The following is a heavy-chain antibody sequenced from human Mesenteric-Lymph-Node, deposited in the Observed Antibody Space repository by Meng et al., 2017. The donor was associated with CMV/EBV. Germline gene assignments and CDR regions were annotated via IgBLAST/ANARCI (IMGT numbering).Heavy chain of an antibody. Sequence: LSLTCAASGFTFSSYAMHWVRQAPGKGLEWVAVISYDGSNKYYADSVKGRFTISRDNSKNTLYLQMNSLRAEDTAVYYCARDKVDKGGVFDYWGQGTLVTVSS. CDR1: GFTFSSYA. V-gene: IGHV3-30*04. D-gene: IGHD3-10*01. CDR3: ARDKVDKGGVFDY. CDR2: ISYDGSNK. J-gene: IGHJ4*02.